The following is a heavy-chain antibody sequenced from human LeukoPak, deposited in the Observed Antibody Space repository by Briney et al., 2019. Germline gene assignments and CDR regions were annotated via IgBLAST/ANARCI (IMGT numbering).Heavy chain of an antibody. CDR3: ARVALGSWYFDL. J-gene: IGHJ2*01. CDR2: ISTYNGNT. D-gene: IGHD2-15*01. CDR1: GYTFTTYA. Sequence: ASVKVSCKASGYTFTTYAISWVRQAPGQGLEWMGWISTYNGNTNYAQKFQGRVTLTTDTSTSTAYMDLRSLRSDDTAVYHCARVALGSWYFDLWGRGTLVTVSS. V-gene: IGHV1-18*01.